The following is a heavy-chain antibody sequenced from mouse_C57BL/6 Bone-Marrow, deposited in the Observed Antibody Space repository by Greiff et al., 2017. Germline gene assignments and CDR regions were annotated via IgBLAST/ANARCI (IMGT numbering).Heavy chain of an antibody. V-gene: IGHV1-42*01. CDR2: VNPSTGGT. CDR1: GYSFTGYY. CDR3: ARRFITTVRGPKGY. J-gene: IGHJ4*01. Sequence: VQLQQSGPELVKPGASVKISCKASGYSFTGYYMNWVKQSPEKSLEWIGEVNPSTGGTTYNQKFKAKATLTVDKSSSTAYMQLKSLTSEDSAVYYCARRFITTVRGPKGYWGQGTSVTVSS. D-gene: IGHD1-1*01.